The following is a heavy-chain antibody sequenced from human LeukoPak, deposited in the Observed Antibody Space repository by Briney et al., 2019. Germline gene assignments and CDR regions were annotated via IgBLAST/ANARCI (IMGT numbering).Heavy chain of an antibody. V-gene: IGHV3-49*04. D-gene: IGHD5-12*01. CDR1: DFTFGDYA. CDR2: IRNEAFGGTT. J-gene: IGHJ6*02. CDR3: TRGGIVATIGYAMDV. Sequence: GGSLRLSCETSDFTFGDYAMAWVGQAPGKGLEWVGLIRNEAFGGTTEYATSVAGRFSISRDNSKKTAYLQMNRLQAEDTAVYYCTRGGIVATIGYAMDVWGQGTTVTVAS.